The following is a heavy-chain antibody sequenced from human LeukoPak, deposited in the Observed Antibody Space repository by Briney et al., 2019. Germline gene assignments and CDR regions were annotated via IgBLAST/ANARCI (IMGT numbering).Heavy chain of an antibody. J-gene: IGHJ4*02. CDR2: INPIFNVL. V-gene: IGHV1-69*01. D-gene: IGHD3-10*01. CDR3: AAGRRLGELFFDY. Sequence: SVKVSCKASEGTFGGYSIDWVRQAPGQGLDWVGGINPIFNVLYYAQNFQGRVTITADESTNTAYLELDSLKHDDTAVYYCAAGRRLGELFFDYWGQGTLVTVSS. CDR1: EGTFGGYS.